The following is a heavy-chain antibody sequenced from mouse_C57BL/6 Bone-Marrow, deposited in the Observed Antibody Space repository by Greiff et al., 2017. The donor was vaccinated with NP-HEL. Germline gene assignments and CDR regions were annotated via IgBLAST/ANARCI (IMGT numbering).Heavy chain of an antibody. CDR2: INYDGSST. Sequence: EVKVVESEGGLVQPGSSMKLSCTASGFTFSDYYMAWVRQVPEKGLEWVANINYDGSSTYYLDSLKSRFIISRDNAKNILYLQMSSLKSEDTATYYCARERGFTTVVEDAMDYWGQGTSVTVSS. V-gene: IGHV5-16*01. J-gene: IGHJ4*01. D-gene: IGHD1-1*01. CDR1: GFTFSDYY. CDR3: ARERGFTTVVEDAMDY.